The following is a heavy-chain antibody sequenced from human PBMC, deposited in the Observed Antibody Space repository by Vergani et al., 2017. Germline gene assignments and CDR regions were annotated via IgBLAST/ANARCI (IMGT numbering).Heavy chain of an antibody. D-gene: IGHD2-2*02. Sequence: QVQLVQSGAEVKKPGSSVKVSCKASGCTFSSYAISWVRQAPGQGLEWMGGIIPIFGTANYAQKFQGRVTITADESTSTAYMELSSLRSEDTAVYYCAGEGILPDIVVVPAAISGWFDPWGQGTLVTVSS. J-gene: IGHJ5*02. CDR3: AGEGILPDIVVVPAAISGWFDP. CDR2: IIPIFGTA. CDR1: GCTFSSYA. V-gene: IGHV1-69*01.